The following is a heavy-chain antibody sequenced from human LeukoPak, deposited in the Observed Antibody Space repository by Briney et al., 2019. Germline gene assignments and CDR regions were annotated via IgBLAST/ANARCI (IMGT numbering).Heavy chain of an antibody. V-gene: IGHV1-46*01. CDR1: GYTFISYG. D-gene: IGHD2-2*01. CDR2: INPSGGST. Sequence: GASVKVSCKASGYTFISYGISWVRQAPGQGLEWMGIINPSGGSTSYAQKFQGRVTMTRDTSTSTVYMELSSLKSEDTAVYYCARDAGPAAQYYFDYWGQGTLVTVSS. CDR3: ARDAGPAAQYYFDY. J-gene: IGHJ4*02.